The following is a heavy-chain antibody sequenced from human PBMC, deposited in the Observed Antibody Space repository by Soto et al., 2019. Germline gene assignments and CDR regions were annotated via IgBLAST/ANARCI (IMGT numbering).Heavy chain of an antibody. J-gene: IGHJ6*02. V-gene: IGHV1-18*04. CDR3: ARDRVAVATRYGMDV. D-gene: IGHD6-19*01. CDR1: GYTFTSYG. Sequence: ASVKVSCKASGYTFTSYGISWVRQAPGQGLEWMGWISAYNGNTNYAQKLQGRVTMTTDTSTSTAYMELRGLRSDDTAVYYCARDRVAVATRYGMDVWGQGTTVTVSS. CDR2: ISAYNGNT.